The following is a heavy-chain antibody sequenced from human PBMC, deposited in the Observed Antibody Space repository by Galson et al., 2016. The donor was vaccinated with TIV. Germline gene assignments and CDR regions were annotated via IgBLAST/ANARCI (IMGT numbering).Heavy chain of an antibody. J-gene: IGHJ1*01. CDR3: ARWADSGSYYEYFQH. CDR2: IYNSGST. V-gene: IGHV4-31*03. CDR1: GGSISSSAYY. D-gene: IGHD1-26*01. Sequence: TLSLTCNVSGGSISSSAYYWSWIRQHPGKGLEWIGNIYNSGSTDYNPSLKSRLSISVDTSKNQFSMRLSSVTAADTAGYYCARWADSGSYYEYFQHWGQGTLVTVSA.